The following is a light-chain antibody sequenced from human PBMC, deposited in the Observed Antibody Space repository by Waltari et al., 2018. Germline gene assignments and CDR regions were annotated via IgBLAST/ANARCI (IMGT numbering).Light chain of an antibody. CDR3: LSYAATVSFG. CDR2: EVS. Sequence: QSALTQPASVSGSPGQSITISCTGTSSDVCNNTQVCWDQKHPDKVPTLIIYEVSKRPSGVSDRFSGSKSGNTASLTISGLQAEDEADYYCLSYAATVSFGFGGGTKLTVL. J-gene: IGLJ2*01. V-gene: IGLV2-23*02. CDR1: SSDVCNNTQ.